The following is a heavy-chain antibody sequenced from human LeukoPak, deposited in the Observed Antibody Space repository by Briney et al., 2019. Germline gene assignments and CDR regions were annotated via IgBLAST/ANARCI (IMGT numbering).Heavy chain of an antibody. D-gene: IGHD3-22*01. CDR2: ISWDGDIT. J-gene: IGHJ3*02. Sequence: PGGSLRLSCAASGFTFDDYGMSWVRQAPGKGLEWVSLISWDGDITYYADCVKGRFTISRDNSKNSLYLQMNSLRTEDTALYYCAKARGLIGGAFDIWGQGTMVTVSS. CDR3: AKARGLIGGAFDI. CDR1: GFTFDDYG. V-gene: IGHV3-43*02.